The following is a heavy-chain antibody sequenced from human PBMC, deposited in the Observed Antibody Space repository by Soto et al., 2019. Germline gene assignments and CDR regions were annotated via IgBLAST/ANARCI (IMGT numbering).Heavy chain of an antibody. CDR2: ISSDGTTI. D-gene: IGHD2-21*01. CDR1: GPTISKFE. J-gene: IGHJ4*02. V-gene: IGHV3-48*03. CDR3: VRVGVVARPY. Sequence: PGGSLRLSCEVSGPTISKFEMTWVRQAPGKGLEWVSSISSDGTTIYYADSVKGRFTISRDNDKNSLYLQMNSLKGEDTATYYCVRVGVVARPYWGQGTPVTVSS.